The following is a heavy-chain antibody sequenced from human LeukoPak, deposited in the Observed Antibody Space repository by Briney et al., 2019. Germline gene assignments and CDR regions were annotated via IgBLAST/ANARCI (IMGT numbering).Heavy chain of an antibody. J-gene: IGHJ4*02. CDR3: ARDRNIYDSSGYTTFDY. Sequence: ASVKDSCKASGYTFTSYYMHWVRQAPGQGLEWMGIINPSGGSTSYAQKFQGRVTMTRDTSTSTVYMELSSLRSEDTAVYYCARDRNIYDSSGYTTFDYWGQGTLVTVSS. CDR1: GYTFTSYY. CDR2: INPSGGST. V-gene: IGHV1-46*01. D-gene: IGHD3-22*01.